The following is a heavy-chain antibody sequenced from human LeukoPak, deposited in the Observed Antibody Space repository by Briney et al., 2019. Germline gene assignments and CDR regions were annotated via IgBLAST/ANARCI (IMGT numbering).Heavy chain of an antibody. CDR1: GFTFSSYW. J-gene: IGHJ4*02. V-gene: IGHV3-53*01. D-gene: IGHD4-17*01. CDR3: ARDRDYDY. CDR2: IYSGGST. Sequence: GGSLRLSCAASGFTFSSYWMNWARQAPGKGLEWVSVIYSGGSTYYADSVKGRFTISRDNSKNTLYLQMNSLRAEDTAVYYCARDRDYDYWGQGTLVTVSS.